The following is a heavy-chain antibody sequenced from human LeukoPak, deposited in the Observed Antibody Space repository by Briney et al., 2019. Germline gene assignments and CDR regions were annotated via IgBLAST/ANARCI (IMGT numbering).Heavy chain of an antibody. V-gene: IGHV3-30*18. CDR1: GFTFSTYG. J-gene: IGHJ4*02. D-gene: IGHD7-27*01. Sequence: GKSLRLSCAASGFTFSTYGMHWVRQAPVKGLEWVAVISYDGRDKYYADSWKGRFTISRDNSKNTLYLQMNSLRTEDTSVFYCAKESGSGVAFDYWGQGTLVTVSS. CDR2: ISYDGRDK. CDR3: AKESGSGVAFDY.